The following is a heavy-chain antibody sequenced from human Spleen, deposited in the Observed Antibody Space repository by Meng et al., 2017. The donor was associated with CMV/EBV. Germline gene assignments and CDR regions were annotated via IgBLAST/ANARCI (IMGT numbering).Heavy chain of an antibody. J-gene: IGHJ4*02. V-gene: IGHV3-30*04. CDR2: ISHDGSKK. CDR3: ARESVPAANDY. D-gene: IGHD2-2*01. Sequence: GESLKISCAASGFTFSSFPIHWVRQAPGKGLECVAVISHDGSKKYYAESVKGRFTISRDNSKNTLYLQMNSLRAEDTAVYYCARESVPAANDYWGQGTLVTVSS. CDR1: GFTFSSFP.